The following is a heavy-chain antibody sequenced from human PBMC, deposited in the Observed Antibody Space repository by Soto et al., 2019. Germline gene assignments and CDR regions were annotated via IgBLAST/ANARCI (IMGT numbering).Heavy chain of an antibody. CDR3: ARSQGSSTSLEIYYYYYYGMDN. CDR2: IIPIPGTA. J-gene: IGHJ6*01. D-gene: IGHD2-2*01. Sequence: QVQLVQSGAEVKKPGSSVKVSCKASGGTFGSYAISWVRQAPGQGLEWMGGIIPIPGTANYAQKFQGRVTIAADESTSTSDMELSSVRSEDTAVYYCARSQGSSTSLEIYYYYYYGMDNWGQETTVTVSS. V-gene: IGHV1-69*01. CDR1: GGTFGSYA.